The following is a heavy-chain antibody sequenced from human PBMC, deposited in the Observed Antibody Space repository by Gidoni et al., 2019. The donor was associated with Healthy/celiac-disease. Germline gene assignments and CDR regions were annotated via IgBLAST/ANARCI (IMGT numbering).Heavy chain of an antibody. V-gene: IGHV5-51*01. J-gene: IGHJ4*02. D-gene: IGHD5-12*01. Sequence: EVQLVQSGAEVKKPGESLKISCKASGYSFTNYWIAWLRQMPGKGLEWMGIIYPGDSDTRYSPPFQGQVTISADKSISTAYLQWSSLKASDTAMYYCARASGGHSGYEAYYFDFWGQGTLVTVSS. CDR1: GYSFTNYW. CDR3: ARASGGHSGYEAYYFDF. CDR2: IYPGDSDT.